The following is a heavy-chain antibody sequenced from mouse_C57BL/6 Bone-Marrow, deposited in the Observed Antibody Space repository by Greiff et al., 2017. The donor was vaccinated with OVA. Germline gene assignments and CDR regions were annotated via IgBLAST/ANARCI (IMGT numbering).Heavy chain of an antibody. D-gene: IGHD1-1*01. CDR2: IHPNSGST. CDR3: ARRALRYCYAMDY. J-gene: IGHJ4*01. CDR1: GYTFTSYW. Sequence: QVQLQQPGAELVKPGASVKLSCKASGYTFTSYWMHWVKQRPGQGLEWIGMIHPNSGSTNYNEKFKSKATLTVDKSSRTAYMQLSSLTSEDSAVYYCARRALRYCYAMDYWGQGTSVTVSS. V-gene: IGHV1-64*01.